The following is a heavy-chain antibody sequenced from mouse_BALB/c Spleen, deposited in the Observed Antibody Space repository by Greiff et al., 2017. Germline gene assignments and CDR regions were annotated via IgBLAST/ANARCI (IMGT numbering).Heavy chain of an antibody. CDR2: ISSGGSYT. D-gene: IGHD2-4*01. J-gene: IGHJ4*01. CDR3: ARHYDYLDY. V-gene: IGHV5-9-4*01. CDR1: GFTFSSYA. Sequence: EVQGVESGGGLVKPGGSLKLSCAASGFTFSSYAMSWVRQSPEKRLEWVAEISSGGSYTYYPDTVTGRFTISRDNAKNTLFLQMTSLRSEDTAMYYCARHYDYLDYWGQGTSVTVSS.